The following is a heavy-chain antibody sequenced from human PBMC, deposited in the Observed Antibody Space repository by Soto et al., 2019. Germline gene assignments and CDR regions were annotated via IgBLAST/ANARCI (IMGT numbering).Heavy chain of an antibody. CDR3: ARRENIVATIGYYYYYMDV. J-gene: IGHJ6*03. V-gene: IGHV4-59*08. D-gene: IGHD5-12*01. CDR1: GGSISSYY. Sequence: PSETLSLTCTVSGGSISSYYWSWIRQPPGKGLEWIGYIYYSGSTNYNPSLKSRVTISVDTSKNQFSLKLSSVTAADTAVYYCARRENIVATIGYYYYYMDVWGKGTTVTVSS. CDR2: IYYSGST.